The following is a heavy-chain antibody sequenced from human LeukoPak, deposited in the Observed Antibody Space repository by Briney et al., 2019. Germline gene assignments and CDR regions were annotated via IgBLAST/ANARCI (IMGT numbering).Heavy chain of an antibody. Sequence: WASVKVSCKASGYTFTSYAMNWVRQAPGQGLEWMGWINTNTGNPTYAQGFTGRFVFSLDTSVSTAYLQISSLKAEDTAVYYCARGAWLGRYYYGMDVWGQGTTVTVSS. V-gene: IGHV7-4-1*02. D-gene: IGHD3-22*01. CDR1: GYTFTSYA. J-gene: IGHJ6*02. CDR2: INTNTGNP. CDR3: ARGAWLGRYYYGMDV.